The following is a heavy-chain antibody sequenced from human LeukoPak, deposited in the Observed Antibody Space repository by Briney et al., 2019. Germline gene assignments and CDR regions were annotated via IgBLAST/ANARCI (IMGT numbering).Heavy chain of an antibody. CDR1: GFTFSNYW. CDR3: ARGWGAFDY. Sequence: PGGSLRLSCAASGFTFSNYWMHWVRQPPGKGLEWVSVIYSGGSTYYADSVKGRFTISRDNSKNTLHLQMNSLRAEDTAVYYCARGWGAFDYWGQGTLVTVST. CDR2: IYSGGST. D-gene: IGHD7-27*01. J-gene: IGHJ4*02. V-gene: IGHV3-53*01.